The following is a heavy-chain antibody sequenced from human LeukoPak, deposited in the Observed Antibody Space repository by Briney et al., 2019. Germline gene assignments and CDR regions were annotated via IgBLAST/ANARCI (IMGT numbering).Heavy chain of an antibody. CDR1: GGSISSGGYS. V-gene: IGHV4-30-2*01. CDR3: ARAGRANSSGYYYVFDY. Sequence: KPSETLSLTCAVSGGSISSGGYSWSWIRQPPGKGLEWIGYIYHSGSTYYNPSLKSRVTISVDRSKNQFSLKLSSVTAADTAVYYCARAGRANSSGYYYVFDYWGQGTLVTVSS. CDR2: IYHSGST. J-gene: IGHJ4*02. D-gene: IGHD3-22*01.